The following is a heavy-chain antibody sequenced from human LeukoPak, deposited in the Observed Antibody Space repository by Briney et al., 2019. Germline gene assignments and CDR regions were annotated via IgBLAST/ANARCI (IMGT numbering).Heavy chain of an antibody. CDR2: INHSGNT. V-gene: IGHV4-34*01. CDR1: GGSFSGYN. J-gene: IGHJ3*02. Sequence: SETLSLTCAVYGGSFSGYNWRWIRQPPGKGLEWIGEINHSGNTKYNPSLKSRVTISVDTSKNQFSLKLSSVTAADTAVYYCARHKYSSGWPPEGAFDIWGQGTMVTVSS. CDR3: ARHKYSSGWPPEGAFDI. D-gene: IGHD6-19*01.